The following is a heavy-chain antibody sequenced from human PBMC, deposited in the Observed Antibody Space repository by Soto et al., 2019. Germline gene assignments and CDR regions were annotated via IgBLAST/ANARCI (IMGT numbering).Heavy chain of an antibody. V-gene: IGHV3-13*01. D-gene: IGHD5-12*01. CDR1: GFTFSSYD. CDR2: IGTAGDT. Sequence: QPGGSLRLSCAASGFTFSSYDMHWVRQATGKGLEWVSAIGTAGDTYYPGSVKGRFTISRENAKNSLYLQMNSLRAGDTAVYYCARGGYSGYDSARYYYYYGMDVWGQGTTVTVSS. CDR3: ARGGYSGYDSARYYYYYGMDV. J-gene: IGHJ6*02.